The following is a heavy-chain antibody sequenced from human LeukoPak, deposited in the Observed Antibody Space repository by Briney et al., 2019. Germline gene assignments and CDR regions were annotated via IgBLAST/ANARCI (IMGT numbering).Heavy chain of an antibody. Sequence: ASVKVSCKASGYTFTGYYMHWVRQAPGQGLEWMGWINPNSGGTNYAQKFQGRVTMTRDMSTSTVYMELSSLRSEDTAVYYCARGVQGQWLVRGRYYFDYWGQGTLVTVSS. J-gene: IGHJ4*02. D-gene: IGHD6-19*01. CDR1: GYTFTGYY. CDR2: INPNSGGT. V-gene: IGHV1-2*02. CDR3: ARGVQGQWLVRGRYYFDY.